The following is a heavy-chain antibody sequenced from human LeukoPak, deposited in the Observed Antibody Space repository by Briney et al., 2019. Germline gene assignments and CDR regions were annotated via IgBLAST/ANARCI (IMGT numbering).Heavy chain of an antibody. CDR2: ISAYNGNT. D-gene: IGHD3-10*01. CDR3: ARDRPPMVRGVNDAFDI. CDR1: GYTFTSYG. V-gene: IGHV1-18*01. J-gene: IGHJ3*02. Sequence: ASVTVSCKASGYTFTSYGISWVRQAPGQGLEWMGWISAYNGNTNYAQKLQGRVTMTTDTSTSTAYMELRSLRSDDTAVYYCARDRPPMVRGVNDAFDIWGQGTMVTVSS.